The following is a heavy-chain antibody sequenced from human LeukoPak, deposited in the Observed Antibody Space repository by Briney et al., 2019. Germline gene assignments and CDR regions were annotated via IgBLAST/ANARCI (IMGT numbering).Heavy chain of an antibody. CDR2: ISYDGSNK. CDR3: ARESYDYNY. CDR1: GFTFSSYD. J-gene: IGHJ4*02. V-gene: IGHV3-30*19. D-gene: IGHD5-12*01. Sequence: GGSLRLSCAASGFTFSSYDMHWVRQAPGKGLEWVAVISYDGSNKYYADSVKGRFTISRDNSKNTLYLQMNSLRAEDTAVYYCARESYDYNYWGQGTLVTVSS.